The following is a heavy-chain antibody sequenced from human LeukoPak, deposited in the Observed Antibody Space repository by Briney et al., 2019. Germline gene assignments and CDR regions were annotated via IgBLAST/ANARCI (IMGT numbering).Heavy chain of an antibody. CDR1: GVSISSSNSY. D-gene: IGHD3-10*01. CDR3: ARHFHRMVRGGFDY. J-gene: IGHJ4*02. CDR2: INHNGRT. Sequence: PSETLSLTCTVSGVSISSSNSYWSWIRQPPGKGLEWIGEINHNGRTNYNPSLKSRVTISVETSKNQFSLKLSSLTAADTAVYYCARHFHRMVRGGFDYWGQGTLVTVSS. V-gene: IGHV4-39*01.